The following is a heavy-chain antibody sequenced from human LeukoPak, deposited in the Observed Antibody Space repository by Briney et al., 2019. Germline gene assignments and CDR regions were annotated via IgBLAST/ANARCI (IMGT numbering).Heavy chain of an antibody. Sequence: KAGGSLRLSCAASGFTFSSYSMNWVRQAPGKGLEWVSSISSSSSYIYYADSVKGRFTISRDSAKNSLYLQMNSLRAEDTAVYYCARGVSDFWTLCDYWGQGTLVTVSS. CDR1: GFTFSSYS. D-gene: IGHD3/OR15-3a*01. V-gene: IGHV3-21*01. CDR2: ISSSSSYI. J-gene: IGHJ4*02. CDR3: ARGVSDFWTLCDY.